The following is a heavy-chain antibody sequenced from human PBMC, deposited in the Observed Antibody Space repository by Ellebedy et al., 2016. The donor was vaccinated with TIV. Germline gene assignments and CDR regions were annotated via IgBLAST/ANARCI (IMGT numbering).Heavy chain of an antibody. V-gene: IGHV4-59*02. CDR3: AKWNAGLYAFDV. CDR2: VFHTGTN. Sequence: SETLSLTCNVSGGSVSSDYWNWIRRPPGKGLEWIGYVFHTGTNSYNPSLKSRVTMSVDTSKSQFSLRLTSVTAADTAVYYCAKWNAGLYAFDVWGQGTMVTVSS. CDR1: GGSVSSDY. J-gene: IGHJ3*01. D-gene: IGHD1-1*01.